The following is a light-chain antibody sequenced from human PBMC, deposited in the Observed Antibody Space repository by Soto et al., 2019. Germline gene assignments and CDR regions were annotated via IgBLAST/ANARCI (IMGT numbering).Light chain of an antibody. J-gene: IGKJ4*01. V-gene: IGKV3-20*01. CDR2: GAS. CDR3: QQYGGSLP. Sequence: EIVLTQSPGTLSLSPGESATLSCRASQSVRHDYLAWYQQKPGRAPRLVIYGASNRDSGVPDRFSGSGSGTDFTLTISRLEPEDFAVYYCQQYGGSLPFCGGTKVDIK. CDR1: QSVRHDY.